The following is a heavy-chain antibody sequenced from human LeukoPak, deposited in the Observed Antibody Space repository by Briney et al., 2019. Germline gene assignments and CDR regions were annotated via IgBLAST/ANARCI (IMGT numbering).Heavy chain of an antibody. CDR2: IYYTGST. J-gene: IGHJ4*02. V-gene: IGHV4-59*01. CDR3: ARVGTSSSWFFDY. Sequence: SETLSLTCTVFRDSMKSYYWSWLRQPPGKGLEWIGYIYYTGSTDYNPSLKSRVTISVDTSRNQFSLKLTSVTAADTAVYYCARVGTSSSWFFDYWGQGTLVTVSS. CDR1: RDSMKSYY. D-gene: IGHD6-13*01.